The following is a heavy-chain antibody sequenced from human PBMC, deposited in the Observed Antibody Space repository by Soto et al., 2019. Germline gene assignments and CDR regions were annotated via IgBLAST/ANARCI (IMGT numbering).Heavy chain of an antibody. J-gene: IGHJ5*02. CDR1: GGTFSSHA. D-gene: IGHD3-10*01. CDR3: ARGNKGPGHYGPGSQGWYGP. Sequence: QVQLVQSGAEVKKPGSSVKVSCKVSGGTFSSHAINWLRQAPGQGFEWMGVIIPITETPNNAEKFQGRVTITADKSTTTGYMELSSLTFDDTAVYFCARGNKGPGHYGPGSQGWYGPWGQGTLVTVSS. CDR2: IIPITETP. V-gene: IGHV1-69*06.